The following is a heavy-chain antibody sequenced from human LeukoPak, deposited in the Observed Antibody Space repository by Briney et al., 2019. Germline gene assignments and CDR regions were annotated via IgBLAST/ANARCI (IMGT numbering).Heavy chain of an antibody. Sequence: ASVKVSCKASGCTFTSYGISWVRQAPGQGLEWMGWISAYNGNTNYAQKLQGRVTMTTDTSTSTAYMELRSLRSDDTAVYYCARDRATIYDILTGPSEVWGQGTLVTVSS. CDR2: ISAYNGNT. CDR1: GCTFTSYG. J-gene: IGHJ4*02. D-gene: IGHD3-9*01. CDR3: ARDRATIYDILTGPSEV. V-gene: IGHV1-18*01.